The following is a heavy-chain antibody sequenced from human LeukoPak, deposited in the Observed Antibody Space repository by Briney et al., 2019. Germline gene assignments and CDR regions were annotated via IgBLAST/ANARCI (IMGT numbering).Heavy chain of an antibody. V-gene: IGHV3-23*01. CDR1: GFTFSSYA. CDR2: ISGSGGST. J-gene: IGHJ4*02. Sequence: GGSLRLSCAASGFTFSSYAMSCVRQPPGKGLEWVSAISGSGGSTYYADSVKGRFTISRDNSKNTLYLQMNILRAEDTAVYYCAKDPSMGYSSSYFAYWGQGPLVPVSS. D-gene: IGHD6-13*01. CDR3: AKDPSMGYSSSYFAY.